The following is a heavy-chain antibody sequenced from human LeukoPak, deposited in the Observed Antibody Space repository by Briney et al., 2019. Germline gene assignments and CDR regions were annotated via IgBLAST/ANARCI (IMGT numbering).Heavy chain of an antibody. CDR1: GGSISSGGYY. D-gene: IGHD3-3*01. V-gene: IGHV4-31*03. CDR2: IYYSGST. Sequence: NPSETLSLTCTVSGGSISSGGYYWSWIRQHPGKGLEWIGYIYYSGSTYYNPSLKSRVTISVDTSKNQFSLKLSSVTAADTAVYYCAIRLFWSGYRKRWFDPWGQGTLVTVSS. J-gene: IGHJ5*02. CDR3: AIRLFWSGYRKRWFDP.